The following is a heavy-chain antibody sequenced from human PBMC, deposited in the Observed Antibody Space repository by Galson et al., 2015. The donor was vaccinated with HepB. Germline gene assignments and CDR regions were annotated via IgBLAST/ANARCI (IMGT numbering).Heavy chain of an antibody. CDR2: ISNDESHI. D-gene: IGHD2-15*01. V-gene: IGHV3-30*18. CDR1: GFTFRTYG. CDR3: AKSDCNGGSCYSDY. Sequence: SLRLSCAASGFTFRTYGMHWVRQAPGKGLEWVALISNDESHIYYADSVKGRFSISRDNSKNTLYLQMNSLRPEDTAVYYCAKSDCNGGSCYSDYWGQGTLVTVSS. J-gene: IGHJ4*02.